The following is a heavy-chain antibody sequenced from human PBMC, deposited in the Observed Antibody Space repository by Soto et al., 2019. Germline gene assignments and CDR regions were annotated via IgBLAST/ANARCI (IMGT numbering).Heavy chain of an antibody. Sequence: GGSLRLSCAASGFMFSDYAMDWVRQAPGKGLGWVSYFSRTDNTVQYADSVKGRFIISRDNSKNTLYLQMNSLRAEDTAVYYCAKAEHPYYDSSGYYLIYYYGMDVWGQGTAVTVSS. CDR3: AKAEHPYYDSSGYYLIYYYGMDV. CDR2: FSRTDNTV. V-gene: IGHV3-48*03. J-gene: IGHJ6*02. CDR1: GFMFSDYA. D-gene: IGHD3-22*01.